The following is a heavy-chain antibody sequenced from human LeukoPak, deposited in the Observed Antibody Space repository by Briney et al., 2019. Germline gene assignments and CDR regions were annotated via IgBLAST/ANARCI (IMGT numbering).Heavy chain of an antibody. CDR2: IYTSGST. CDR1: GGSISSGSYY. J-gene: IGHJ4*02. CDR3: ASTDDGRYYDSSGYLVGY. D-gene: IGHD3-22*01. Sequence: PSETLSLTCTVSGGSISSGSYYWSWIRQPAGKGLEWIGRIYTSGSTNYNPSLKRRVTISVDTSKNQFSLKLSSVTAADTAVYYCASTDDGRYYDSSGYLVGYWGQGTLVTVSS. V-gene: IGHV4-61*02.